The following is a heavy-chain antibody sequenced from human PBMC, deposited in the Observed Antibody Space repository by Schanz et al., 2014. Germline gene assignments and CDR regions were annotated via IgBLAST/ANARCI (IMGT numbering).Heavy chain of an antibody. CDR1: GFTFSSFA. V-gene: IGHV3-66*01. Sequence: MQLVESGGGLVKPGGSLRLSCAASGFTFSSFAMTWVRQAPGRGLEWVSFIYIGGNTYYADSVKGRFTISRDNSKNTVYIQMNSLRAEDTAVYYCARGGPAYYFDDWGQGTLVIVSS. CDR3: ARGGPAYYFDD. J-gene: IGHJ4*02. CDR2: IYIGGNT.